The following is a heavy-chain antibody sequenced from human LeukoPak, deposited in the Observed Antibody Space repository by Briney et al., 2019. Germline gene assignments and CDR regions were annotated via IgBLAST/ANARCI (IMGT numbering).Heavy chain of an antibody. Sequence: SQTLSLTCTVSVGSISSGSYYWSWIRQPAGKGLGSIGRIYTGGSPTYNPSLKSRATISVDTSKNQFSLKLSSVTAADTAVYHCAKDRSYSYDPEYWRQGTLVTVSS. V-gene: IGHV4-61*02. J-gene: IGHJ4*02. CDR2: IYTGGSP. CDR3: AKDRSYSYDPEY. D-gene: IGHD3-22*01. CDR1: VGSISSGSYY.